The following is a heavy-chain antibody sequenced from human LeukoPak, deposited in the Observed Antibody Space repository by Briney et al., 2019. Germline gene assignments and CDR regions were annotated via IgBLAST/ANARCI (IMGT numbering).Heavy chain of an antibody. CDR1: GFTFSSYA. CDR2: ISYDGSNK. D-gene: IGHD3-22*01. V-gene: IGHV3-30*04. CDR3: ARSYDSSGYTYYYGMDV. Sequence: GGSLRLSCAASGFTFSSYAMHWVRQAPGKGLEWVAVISYDGSNKYYADSVKGRFTISRDNSKNTLYLQMNSLRAEDTAVYYCARSYDSSGYTYYYGMDVWGQGTTVTVSS. J-gene: IGHJ6*02.